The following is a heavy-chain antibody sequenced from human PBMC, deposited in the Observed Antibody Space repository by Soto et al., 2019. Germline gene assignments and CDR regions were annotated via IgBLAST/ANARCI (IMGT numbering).Heavy chain of an antibody. D-gene: IGHD6-13*01. Sequence: SVKVSCKASGFTFTSSAVQWVRQARGQRLEWIGWIVVGSGNTNYAQKFQESVTITRDMSTSTAYMELSSLRSEDTAVYYCAADRDSSTIFDYWGQGTLVTVSS. V-gene: IGHV1-58*01. CDR2: IVVGSGNT. CDR3: AADRDSSTIFDY. CDR1: GFTFTSSA. J-gene: IGHJ4*02.